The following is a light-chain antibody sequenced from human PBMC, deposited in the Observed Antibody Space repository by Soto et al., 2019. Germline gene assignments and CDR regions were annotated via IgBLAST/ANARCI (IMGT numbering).Light chain of an antibody. CDR2: LGS. Sequence: DIVMTQSPLSLPVTPGEPASISCRSSQSLLHSNAYNYLDWYLQKPGQSPQLLIYLGSNRASGVPDRFSGSGSGTDFTLKISRVEAEDVGVYYCMQALETPQLTFGGGTKVEIK. CDR1: QSLLHSNAYNY. V-gene: IGKV2-28*01. CDR3: MQALETPQLT. J-gene: IGKJ4*01.